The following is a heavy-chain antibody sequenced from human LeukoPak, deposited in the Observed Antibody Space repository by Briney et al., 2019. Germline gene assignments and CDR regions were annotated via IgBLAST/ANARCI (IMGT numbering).Heavy chain of an antibody. J-gene: IGHJ6*02. V-gene: IGHV3-23*01. CDR3: AKGLYYYAMDV. CDR2: VSGSGDRT. CDR1: GVSFSSYL. Sequence: GGSLRLSCAASGVSFSSYLMTWVRQAPGKGLEWVSSVSGSGDRTYYADSVKGRFTISRDNSKNTLYLQMSSLRAEDTAVYYCAKGLYYYAMDVWGQGTAVTVSS.